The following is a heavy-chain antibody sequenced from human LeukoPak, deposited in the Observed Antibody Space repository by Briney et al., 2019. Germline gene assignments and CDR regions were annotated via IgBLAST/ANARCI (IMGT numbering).Heavy chain of an antibody. V-gene: IGHV1-2*02. Sequence: ASVKVSCKASGYTFTGYYMHWVRQAPGQGLEWMGWINPNSGGTNYAQKFQGRVTMTRDTSISTAYMELSRLRSEDTAVYYCARTSWLAMRYYYHGMGVWGQGTTVTVSS. J-gene: IGHJ6*02. CDR2: INPNSGGT. CDR3: ARTSWLAMRYYYHGMGV. CDR1: GYTFTGYY. D-gene: IGHD6-19*01.